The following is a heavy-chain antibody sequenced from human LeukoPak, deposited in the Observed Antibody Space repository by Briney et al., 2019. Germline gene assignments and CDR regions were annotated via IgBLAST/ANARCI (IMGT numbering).Heavy chain of an antibody. D-gene: IGHD3-3*01. J-gene: IGHJ4*02. V-gene: IGHV5-51*01. Sequence: GESLKISCKGSGYNFPTYWIGWVRQMPGKGLEWMGIIYPGDSDTKYSPSFQDQVIISVDESISTAYLQWSSLKASDTAMYYCVRLGPSRDSLETDFDYWGQGTLVTVSS. CDR2: IYPGDSDT. CDR3: VRLGPSRDSLETDFDY. CDR1: GYNFPTYW.